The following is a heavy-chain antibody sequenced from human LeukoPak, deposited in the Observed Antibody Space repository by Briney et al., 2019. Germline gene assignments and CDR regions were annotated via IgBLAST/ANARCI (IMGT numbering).Heavy chain of an antibody. J-gene: IGHJ4*02. Sequence: ASVKVSCKASGGTFSSYAISWVRLAPGQGLEWMGGIIPIFGTANYAQKFQGRVTITADESTSTAYMELSSLRSEDTAVYYCARESLEYSSSPLDYWGQGTLVTVSS. CDR2: IIPIFGTA. D-gene: IGHD6-6*01. CDR3: ARESLEYSSSPLDY. CDR1: GGTFSSYA. V-gene: IGHV1-69*13.